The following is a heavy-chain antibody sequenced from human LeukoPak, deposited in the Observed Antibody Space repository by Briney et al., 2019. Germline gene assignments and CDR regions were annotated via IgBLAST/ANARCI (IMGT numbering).Heavy chain of an antibody. CDR3: ARDGGYGHYDY. CDR2: IYHSGRT. CDR1: GGSISSGDYS. D-gene: IGHD5-18*01. Sequence: TLSLTCAVSGGSISSGDYSWSWIRQPPGQGLEWIGYIYHSGRTFYNPSLKSRVTISVDTSKNQISLEATSVTAADTAVYYCARDGGYGHYDYWGRGTLVTVSS. J-gene: IGHJ4*02. V-gene: IGHV4-30-2*01.